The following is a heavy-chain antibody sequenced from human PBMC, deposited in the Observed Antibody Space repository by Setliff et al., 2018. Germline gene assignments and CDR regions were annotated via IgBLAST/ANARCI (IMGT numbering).Heavy chain of an antibody. CDR1: GYTFTSYG. Sequence: ASVKVSCKASGYTFTSYGISWVRQAPGQGLEWMGWISAILGIANYAQKFQGRVTMTEDTSTDTAYMELSSLRSEDTAVYYCATFLPRRPTMRYGMDVWGQGTTVTVSS. J-gene: IGHJ6*02. V-gene: IGHV1-18*01. D-gene: IGHD1-1*01. CDR3: ATFLPRRPTMRYGMDV. CDR2: ISAILGIA.